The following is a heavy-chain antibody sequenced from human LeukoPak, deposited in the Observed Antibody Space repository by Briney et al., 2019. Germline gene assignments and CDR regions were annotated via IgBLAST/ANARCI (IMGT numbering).Heavy chain of an antibody. J-gene: IGHJ3*01. V-gene: IGHV3-21*01. CDR2: ISSSSSYI. CDR1: GFTFSSYS. Sequence: GGSLRLSCAASGFTFSSYSMNWVRQAPGKGPEWVSSISSSSSYIYYADSVKGRFTISRDNAKNSLYLQMNSLRAEDTAVYYCARGCSSTSCKPLWGQGTMVTVSS. D-gene: IGHD2-2*01. CDR3: ARGCSSTSCKPL.